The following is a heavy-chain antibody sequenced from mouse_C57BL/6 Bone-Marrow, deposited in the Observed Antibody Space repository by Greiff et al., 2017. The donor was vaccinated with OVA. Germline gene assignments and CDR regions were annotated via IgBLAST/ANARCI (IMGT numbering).Heavy chain of an antibody. CDR3: ARSIWFWYFDV. D-gene: IGHD2-2*01. CDR2: ISSGGSYT. V-gene: IGHV5-6*01. Sequence: EVKLVESGGDLVKPGGSLKLSCAASGFTFSSYGMSWVRQTPDKRLAWVATISSGGSYTYYPDSVKGRFTISRDNAKNTLYLQMSSLKSEDTAMYYCARSIWFWYFDVWGTGTTVTVSS. CDR1: GFTFSSYG. J-gene: IGHJ1*03.